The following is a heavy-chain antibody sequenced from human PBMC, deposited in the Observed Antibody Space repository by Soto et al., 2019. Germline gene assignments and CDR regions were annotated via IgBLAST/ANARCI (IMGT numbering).Heavy chain of an antibody. CDR3: ARVLPAFDP. J-gene: IGHJ5*02. V-gene: IGHV1-18*01. Sequence: QVQLVQSGAEVKKPGASVKVSCKASGYTFTSYGISWVRQAPGQGLEWMGWINAYNGNTNYAQKRQGRVTMTTDTPTSTAYMELRSLRYDDAAVYYCARVLPAFDPWGQGTLVTVSS. CDR2: INAYNGNT. CDR1: GYTFTSYG.